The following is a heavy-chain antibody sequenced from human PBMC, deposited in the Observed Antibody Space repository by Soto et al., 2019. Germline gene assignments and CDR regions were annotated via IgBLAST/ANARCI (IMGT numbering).Heavy chain of an antibody. CDR1: GGSISGFY. J-gene: IGHJ4*02. Sequence: LSLTCTVAGGSISGFYWSWVRQPAGKGLEWIGRIYSSGATKYNPSLRNRVTMSVDTSTDQYSLNLASMTAADTAVYYCARASYSSSSGVDYWGQGTLVTVSS. D-gene: IGHD6-6*01. V-gene: IGHV4-4*07. CDR3: ARASYSSSSGVDY. CDR2: IYSSGAT.